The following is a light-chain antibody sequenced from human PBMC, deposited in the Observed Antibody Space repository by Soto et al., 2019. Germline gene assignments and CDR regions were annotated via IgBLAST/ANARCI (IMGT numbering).Light chain of an antibody. CDR1: QSVSSY. J-gene: IGKJ1*01. CDR3: QQRSNWPPWT. V-gene: IGKV3-11*01. Sequence: IMLKQSPATLSLTPGARATLFCRASQSVSSYLACCQQKPGQAPRLLIYDASNRATGIPARFSGSGSGTDFTLPISSLEPEDFAVYYCQQRSNWPPWTFGQGTKVDI. CDR2: DAS.